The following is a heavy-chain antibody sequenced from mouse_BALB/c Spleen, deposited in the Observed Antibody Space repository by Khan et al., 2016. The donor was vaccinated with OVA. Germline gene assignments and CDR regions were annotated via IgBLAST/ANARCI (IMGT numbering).Heavy chain of an antibody. J-gene: IGHJ3*01. CDR3: VRDGAYHRNDGWFAY. Sequence: VELVESGAELARPGASVKMSCKASGYTFTSYTIHWIKLRPGQGLEWIGFINPSNGYTNYNQKFKDKATLTADKSSTTVYMQLSSLTSDDSADYNCVRDGAYHRNDGWFAYWGQGTLVTVSA. V-gene: IGHV1-4*01. CDR1: GYTFTSYT. D-gene: IGHD2-14*01. CDR2: INPSNGYT.